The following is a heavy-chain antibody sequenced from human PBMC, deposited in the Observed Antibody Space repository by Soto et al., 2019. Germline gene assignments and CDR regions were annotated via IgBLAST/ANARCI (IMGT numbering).Heavy chain of an antibody. D-gene: IGHD3-16*02. Sequence: SETLSLTCTVSGGSISNFYWSWIRQPPGKGLEWIGYVYYTGSTSYNPSLKRRVTFSADSSRGQFSLKLSSVTAADTAVYYCARGLMITFGGVIVTYFDYWGQGTLVTVSS. CDR2: VYYTGST. CDR3: ARGLMITFGGVIVTYFDY. J-gene: IGHJ4*02. CDR1: GGSISNFY. V-gene: IGHV4-59*08.